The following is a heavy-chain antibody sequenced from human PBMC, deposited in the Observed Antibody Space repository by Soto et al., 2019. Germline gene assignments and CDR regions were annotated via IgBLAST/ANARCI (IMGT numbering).Heavy chain of an antibody. CDR1: GFTFSSYS. Sequence: EVQLVESGGGLVKPGGSLRLSCAASGFTFSSYSMNWVRQAPGKGLEWVSSISSSSSYIYYADSVKGRFTISRDNAKNSRYLQMNSRRAEDTAVYYCAGDAPYSSSRAHWGQGTLVTVSS. CDR2: ISSSSSYI. CDR3: AGDAPYSSSRAH. V-gene: IGHV3-21*01. D-gene: IGHD6-13*01. J-gene: IGHJ4*02.